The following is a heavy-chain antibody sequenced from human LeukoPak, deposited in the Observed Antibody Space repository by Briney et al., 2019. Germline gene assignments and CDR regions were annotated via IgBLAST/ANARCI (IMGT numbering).Heavy chain of an antibody. CDR2: INPNSGGT. CDR1: GYTFTGYY. D-gene: IGHD1-7*01. CDR3: ARAPWNYGPFNWFDP. V-gene: IGHV1-2*02. J-gene: IGHJ5*02. Sequence: GASVKVSCKASGYTFTGYYMHWVRQAPGQGLEWMGWINPNSGGTNYAQKFQGRVTMTRDTSISTAYMELSRLRSDDTAVYYCARAPWNYGPFNWFDPWGQGTLVTVSS.